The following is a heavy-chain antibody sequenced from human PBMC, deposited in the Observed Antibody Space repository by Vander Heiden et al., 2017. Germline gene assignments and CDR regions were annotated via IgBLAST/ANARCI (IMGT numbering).Heavy chain of an antibody. CDR1: GFTFSRYG. Sequence: QLQLVESGGGVVQPGRSLRLSCAASGFTFSRYGMHWVRQAPGKGLEWVAVISYDGSNKYYADSVKGRFTISRDNSKNTLYLQMNSLRAEDTAVYYCAKGVSSSWYLYYYYGMDVWGQGTTVTVSS. V-gene: IGHV3-30*18. D-gene: IGHD6-13*01. J-gene: IGHJ6*02. CDR3: AKGVSSSWYLYYYYGMDV. CDR2: ISYDGSNK.